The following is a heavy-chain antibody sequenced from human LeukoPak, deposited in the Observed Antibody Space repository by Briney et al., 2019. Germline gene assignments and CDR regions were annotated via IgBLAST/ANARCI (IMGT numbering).Heavy chain of an antibody. V-gene: IGHV3-30*18. CDR1: GFTFTTAW. CDR3: ANTPLTIFGVVTYFDY. J-gene: IGHJ4*02. D-gene: IGHD3-3*01. Sequence: GGSLRLSCAASGFTFTTAWMSWVRQAPGKGLEWVAVISYDGSNKYYADSVKGRFTISRDNSKNTLYLQMNSLRAEDTAVYYCANTPLTIFGVVTYFDYWGQGTLVTVSS. CDR2: ISYDGSNK.